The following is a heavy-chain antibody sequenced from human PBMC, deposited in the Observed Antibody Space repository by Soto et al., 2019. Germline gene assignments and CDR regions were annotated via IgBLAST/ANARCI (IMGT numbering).Heavy chain of an antibody. D-gene: IGHD1-1*01. CDR3: ARDLNQWERRLGVF. J-gene: IGHJ4*02. CDR1: GYTFTSYG. CDR2: ISPFNGNT. V-gene: IGHV1-18*04. Sequence: QVQLVQPGAEVKKPGASVKVSCKASGYTFTSYGISWVRQAPGQALEWMGWISPFNGNTNYAQKLQGRVTMTTDTATSTDYMELRSLRSDDTAGFYCARDLNQWERRLGVFWGQGNLVTVSS.